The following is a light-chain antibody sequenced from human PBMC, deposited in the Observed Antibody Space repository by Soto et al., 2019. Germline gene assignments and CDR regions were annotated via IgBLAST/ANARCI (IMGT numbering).Light chain of an antibody. CDR3: LLSYSGARV. CDR2: DTN. J-gene: IGLJ3*02. Sequence: QAVVTQEPSLSVSPGGTVTLTCGSRTGAVTSGQYPYWFQQKPGQAPRTLIHDTNKKHSWTPARFSGSLLGGKAALTLSGAQPEDEAEYYCLLSYSGARVFGGGTKLTVL. V-gene: IGLV7-46*01. CDR1: TGAVTSGQY.